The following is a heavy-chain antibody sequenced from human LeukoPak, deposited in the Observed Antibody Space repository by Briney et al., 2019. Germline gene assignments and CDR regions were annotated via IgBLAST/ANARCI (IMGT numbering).Heavy chain of an antibody. CDR1: GSSISNYY. V-gene: IGHV4-4*07. J-gene: IGHJ4*02. CDR2: IYTGGGT. Sequence: PSETLSLTCTVSGSSISNYYWSWIRQPAGKGLEWIGRIYTGGGTNYNPSLKSRVTMSVSKNHFSLKLSSVTAADTAVYHCARSSRVAGGHYYFDYWGQGTLVTVSS. CDR3: ARSSRVAGGHYYFDY. D-gene: IGHD6-13*01.